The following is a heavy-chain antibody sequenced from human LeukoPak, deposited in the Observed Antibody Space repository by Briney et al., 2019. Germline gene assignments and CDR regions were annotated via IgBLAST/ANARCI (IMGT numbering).Heavy chain of an antibody. V-gene: IGHV1-8*01. CDR1: GYTFTSYD. D-gene: IGHD3-16*02. J-gene: IGHJ4*02. CDR3: ARVREVTFGGVILYYFDY. CDR2: MNPNSGNT. Sequence: ASVKVSXKASGYTFTSYDINWVRQANGQGLEWMGWMNPNSGNTGYAQKFQGRVTMTRNTSISTAYMELSSLRSEDTAVYYCARVREVTFGGVILYYFDYWGQGTLVTVSS.